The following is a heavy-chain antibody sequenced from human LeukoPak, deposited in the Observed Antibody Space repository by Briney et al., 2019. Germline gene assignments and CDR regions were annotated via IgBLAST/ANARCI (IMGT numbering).Heavy chain of an antibody. CDR3: AKAASSSWPSYYYGMDV. V-gene: IGHV3-23*01. D-gene: IGHD6-13*01. CDR2: ITGSGGNT. J-gene: IGHJ6*02. Sequence: GGSLRLSCAASGFIFSSYSMSWVRQAPGKGLEWVSVITGSGGNTYYADSVKGRFTISKDNSKNTGYLQMSSLRVDDTAVYYCAKAASSSWPSYYYGMDVWGQGTTVTVSS. CDR1: GFIFSSYS.